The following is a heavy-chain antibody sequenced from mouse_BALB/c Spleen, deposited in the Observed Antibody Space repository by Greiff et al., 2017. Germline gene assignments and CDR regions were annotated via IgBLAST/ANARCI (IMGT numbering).Heavy chain of an antibody. CDR1: GYSFTSYW. Sequence: EVQLQQSGTVLARPGASVKMSCKASGYSFTSYWMHWVKQRPGQGLEWIGAIYPGNSDTSYNQKFKGKAKLTAVTSASTAYMELSSLTNEDSAVYYCTREDLGGYYYAMDYWGQGTSVTVSS. J-gene: IGHJ4*01. CDR2: IYPGNSDT. CDR3: TREDLGGYYYAMDY. V-gene: IGHV1-5*01.